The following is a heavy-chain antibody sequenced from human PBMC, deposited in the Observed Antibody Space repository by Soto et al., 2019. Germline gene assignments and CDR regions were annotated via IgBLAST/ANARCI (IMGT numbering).Heavy chain of an antibody. V-gene: IGHV3-30-3*01. CDR1: GFTFSSYA. CDR2: ISYDGSNK. J-gene: IGHJ4*02. CDR3: ARDPDGGSHANRAPTFDY. Sequence: GGSLILSCAASGFTFSSYAMHWGRQAPGKGLEWVAVISYDGSNKYYADSVKGRFTISRDNSKNTLYLQMNSLRAEDTAVYYCARDPDGGSHANRAPTFDYWGQGTLVTVSS. D-gene: IGHD2-15*01.